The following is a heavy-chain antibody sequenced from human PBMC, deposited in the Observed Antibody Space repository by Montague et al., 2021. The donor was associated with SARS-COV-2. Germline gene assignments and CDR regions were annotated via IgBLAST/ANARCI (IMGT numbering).Heavy chain of an antibody. V-gene: IGHV6-1*01. J-gene: IGHJ3*01. CDR2: TYYRSKWYN. CDR1: GASLSSDSLS. Sequence: ASPGASLSSDSLSWHWIRQSPSRGLEWLASTYYRSKWYNDSAPSVSGRATVKPDTSRNQISLHLDSVTPEDTALYFCARKMDSSFDVWGKGTMVIVSS. CDR3: ARKMDSSFDV. D-gene: IGHD2-2*03.